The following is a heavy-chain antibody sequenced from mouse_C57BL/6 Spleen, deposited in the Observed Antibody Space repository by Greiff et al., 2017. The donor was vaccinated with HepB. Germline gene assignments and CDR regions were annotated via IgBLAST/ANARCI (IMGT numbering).Heavy chain of an antibody. J-gene: IGHJ2*01. D-gene: IGHD2-14*01. CDR2: ISSGGSYT. CDR1: GFTFSSYG. CDR3: ARAGGTLYYFDY. Sequence: EVQVVESGGDLVKPGGSLKLSCAASGFTFSSYGMSWVRQTPDKRLEWVATISSGGSYTYYPDSVKGRFTITRDNAKNTLYLQMSSLKSEDTAMYYCARAGGTLYYFDYWGQGTTLTVSS. V-gene: IGHV5-6*01.